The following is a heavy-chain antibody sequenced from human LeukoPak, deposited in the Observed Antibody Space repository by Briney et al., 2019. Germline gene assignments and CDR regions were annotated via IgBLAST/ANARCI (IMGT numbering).Heavy chain of an antibody. J-gene: IGHJ4*02. CDR2: ISGSGGST. CDR3: AKEEGIAVAGRKPLDY. CDR1: GFTFSSYA. V-gene: IGHV3-23*01. D-gene: IGHD6-19*01. Sequence: GGSLRLSCAASGFTFSSYAMSWVRQAPGKGLEWVSAISGSGGSTYYADSVKGRFTISRDNSKNTLYLQMNSLRAEDTAVYYCAKEEGIAVAGRKPLDYWGQGTLVTVSS.